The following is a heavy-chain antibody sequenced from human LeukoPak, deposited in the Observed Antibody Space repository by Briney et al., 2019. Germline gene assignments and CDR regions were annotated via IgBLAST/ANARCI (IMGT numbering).Heavy chain of an antibody. J-gene: IGHJ4*02. V-gene: IGHV3-48*02. CDR3: ARLRGYYGSGSYFPDY. CDR2: ISSSSSTI. CDR1: GFTFGTYS. Sequence: GSLRLSCAASGFTFGTYSMNWVRQAPGKGLEWVSYISSSSSTIFYADSVKGRFTISRDNAKNSLYLQMNSLRDEDTAVYYCARLRGYYGSGSYFPDYWGQGTLVTVSS. D-gene: IGHD3-10*01.